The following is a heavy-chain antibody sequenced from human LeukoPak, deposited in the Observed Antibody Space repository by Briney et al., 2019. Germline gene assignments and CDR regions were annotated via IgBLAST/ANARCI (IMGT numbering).Heavy chain of an antibody. J-gene: IGHJ6*03. D-gene: IGHD6-13*01. CDR2: IYHSGNT. Sequence: RTSETLSLTCTVSAYSISSGYYWGWIRQPPGQGLEWIGSIYHSGNTYYNPSLKSRVTMSVDTSKNQFSLNLRSVAAADTAVYYCARADYSSSWSHEYFYMDVWGKGTTVTVSS. CDR1: AYSISSGYY. CDR3: ARADYSSSWSHEYFYMDV. V-gene: IGHV4-38-2*02.